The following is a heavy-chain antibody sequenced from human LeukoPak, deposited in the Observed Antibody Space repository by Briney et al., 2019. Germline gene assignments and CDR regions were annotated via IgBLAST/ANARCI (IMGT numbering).Heavy chain of an antibody. Sequence: GGSLRLSCAASGFTFDDYAIHWVRQAPGEGLEWVSIISADGDRTHFADSVKGRFAISRDNSKNSLFLQMNSLRTEDSALYYCATDSGVWGQGTLVTVSS. CDR2: ISADGDRT. J-gene: IGHJ4*02. D-gene: IGHD4-17*01. V-gene: IGHV3-43*02. CDR1: GFTFDDYA. CDR3: ATDSGV.